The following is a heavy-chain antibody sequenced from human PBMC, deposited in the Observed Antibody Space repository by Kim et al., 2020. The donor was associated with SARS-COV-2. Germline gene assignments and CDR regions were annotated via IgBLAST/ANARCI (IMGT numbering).Heavy chain of an antibody. CDR2: IYYSGST. D-gene: IGHD1-7*01. J-gene: IGHJ4*02. CDR1: GGSVSSGSYY. V-gene: IGHV4-61*01. CDR3: ARVCLTGTTLDY. Sequence: SETLSLTCTVSGGSVSSGSYYWSWIRQPPGKGLEWIGYIYYSGSTNYNPSLKSRVTISVDTSKNQFSLKLSSVTAADTAVYYCARVCLTGTTLDYWGQGTLVTVSS.